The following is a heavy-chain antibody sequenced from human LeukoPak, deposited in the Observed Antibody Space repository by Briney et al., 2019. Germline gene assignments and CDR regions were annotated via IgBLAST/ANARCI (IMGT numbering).Heavy chain of an antibody. V-gene: IGHV4-34*01. Sequence: SETLSLTCAVYGGSFSGYYWSWIRQPPGKGLEWIGEINHSGGTNYNPSLKSRVTISVDTSKNQFSLKLSSVTAADAAVYYCAERGKTIFGVVTNYYYMDVWGKGTTVTVSS. J-gene: IGHJ6*03. CDR2: INHSGGT. D-gene: IGHD3-3*01. CDR1: GGSFSGYY. CDR3: AERGKTIFGVVTNYYYMDV.